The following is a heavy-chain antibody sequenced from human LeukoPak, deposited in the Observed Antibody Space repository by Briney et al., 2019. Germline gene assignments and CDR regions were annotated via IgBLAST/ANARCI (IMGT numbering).Heavy chain of an antibody. CDR1: GGSISSYY. CDR2: IYNSGST. CDR3: AAMVRGDNFDY. D-gene: IGHD3-10*01. J-gene: IGHJ4*02. Sequence: SETLSLTCTVAGGSISSYYWSWIRQPPGKGLEWIGYIYNSGSTSYTPSLKSRVTISVDTSKKQFFLKLTSVTAADTAVYYCAAMVRGDNFDYWGQGTLVTVSS. V-gene: IGHV4-59*01.